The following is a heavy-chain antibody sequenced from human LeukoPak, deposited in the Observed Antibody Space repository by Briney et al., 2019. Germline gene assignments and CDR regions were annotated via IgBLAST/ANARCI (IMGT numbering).Heavy chain of an antibody. CDR3: ARDHDYYDSSGFPDY. CDR1: GYTFTSYA. J-gene: IGHJ4*02. Sequence: ASVKVSCKVSGYTFTSYAMNWVRQAPGQGLEWMGWINTNTGNPTYAQGFTGRFVFSLDTSVSTAYLQISSLKAEDTAVYYCARDHDYYDSSGFPDYWGQGTLVTVSS. CDR2: INTNTGNP. V-gene: IGHV7-4-1*02. D-gene: IGHD3-22*01.